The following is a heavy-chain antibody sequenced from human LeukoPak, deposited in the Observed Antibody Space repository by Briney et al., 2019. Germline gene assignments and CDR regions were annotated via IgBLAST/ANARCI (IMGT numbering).Heavy chain of an antibody. CDR1: GLTISDSW. J-gene: IGHJ4*02. CDR3: ARDAGWGRLDS. CDR2: LASDESNK. D-gene: IGHD3-16*01. V-gene: IGHV3-74*01. Sequence: PGGSLRLSCAASGLTISDSWMHWVRQAPGKGLMWVSRLASDESNKIYADSVKGRFTISRDNAKNTLYLQMNSLRVEDTGTYYCARDAGWGRLDSWGQGALVTVSS.